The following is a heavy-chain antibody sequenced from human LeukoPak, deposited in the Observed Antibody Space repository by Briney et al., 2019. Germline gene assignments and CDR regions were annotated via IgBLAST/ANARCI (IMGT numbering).Heavy chain of an antibody. CDR1: GLSFSNYA. V-gene: IGHV3-23*01. CDR2: ISGSGGTT. J-gene: IGHJ4*02. CDR3: AKAGYFDY. Sequence: PGGSLRLSCGASGLSFSNYAMSWVRQAPGKGLEWVSAISGSGGTTYYADSVKGRFTISRDNSKNTLFLQMNSLRAEDTAVYYCAKAGYFDYWGQGTLVTVSS.